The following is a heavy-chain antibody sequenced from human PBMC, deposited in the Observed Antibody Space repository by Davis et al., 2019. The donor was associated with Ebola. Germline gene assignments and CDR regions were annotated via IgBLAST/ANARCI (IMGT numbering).Heavy chain of an antibody. CDR1: GFTFSSYW. V-gene: IGHV3-7*01. Sequence: PGGSLRLSCAASGFTFSSYWMSWVRQAPGKGLEWVANIKQDGSEKYYVDSVKGRFTISKDNAKNSLYLQMNSLRAEDTALFYCGRDRDLWFGDAFDIWGQGTMVTVSS. J-gene: IGHJ3*02. CDR3: GRDRDLWFGDAFDI. D-gene: IGHD3-10*01. CDR2: IKQDGSEK.